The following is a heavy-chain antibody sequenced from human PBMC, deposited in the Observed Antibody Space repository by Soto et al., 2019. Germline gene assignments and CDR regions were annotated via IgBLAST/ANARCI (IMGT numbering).Heavy chain of an antibody. J-gene: IGHJ4*02. D-gene: IGHD2-21*02. CDR1: GFTFTSSA. CDR2: IVVGSGNT. CDR3: AADRKYCGGDCYVD. V-gene: IGHV1-58*01. Sequence: QMQLVQSGPEVKKPGTSVKVSCKASGFTFTSSAVQWVRQARGQRLEWIGWIVVGSGNTNYAQKFQERVTISRDMSTSTAYMELSSLRAEDTDVYYCAADRKYCGGDCYVDWGQGTLVTVSS.